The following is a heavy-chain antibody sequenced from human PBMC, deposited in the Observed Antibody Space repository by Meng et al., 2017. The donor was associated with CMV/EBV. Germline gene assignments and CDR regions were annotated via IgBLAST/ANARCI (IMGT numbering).Heavy chain of an antibody. J-gene: IGHJ5*02. D-gene: IGHD3-3*01. CDR2: INPNSGGT. CDR3: AREITPRYDFWSGYLSDWFDP. CDR1: GGTFSSYA. V-gene: IGHV1-2*02. Sequence: ASVKVSCKASGGTFSSYAISWVRQAPGQGLEWMGWINPNSGGTNYAQKFQGRVTMTRDTSISTAYMELSRLRSDDTAVYYCAREITPRYDFWSGYLSDWFDPWGQGTLVTVSS.